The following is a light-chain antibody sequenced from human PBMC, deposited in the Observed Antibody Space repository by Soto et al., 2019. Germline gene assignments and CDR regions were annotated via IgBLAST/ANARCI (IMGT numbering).Light chain of an antibody. CDR2: DDS. CDR3: SSYTTSSTHVV. CDR1: SSDVGSYNY. Sequence: QSALTQPASVSGSPGQSITISCSETSSDVGSYNYVSWYQQYPGKAPKLMIYDDSNRPSGVSYRFSGSKSGNTASLTISGLQAQDEADYDCSSYTTSSTHVVFGGGTRLTVL. V-gene: IGLV2-14*01. J-gene: IGLJ2*01.